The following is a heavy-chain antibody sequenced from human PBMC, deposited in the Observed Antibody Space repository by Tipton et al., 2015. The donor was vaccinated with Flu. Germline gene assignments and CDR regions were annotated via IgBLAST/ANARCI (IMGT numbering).Heavy chain of an antibody. Sequence: TLSLTCSVYGGSIVSSGHYWVWVRQSPGQGLECLGSIYYTGITYYKPSLKDRLTMAVDTSKNQFSLNLMSVTAADTAVYYCARDRAGEDYDYGMDVWGQGTAVTVSS. D-gene: IGHD4/OR15-4a*01. J-gene: IGHJ6*02. CDR3: ARDRAGEDYDYGMDV. CDR2: IYYTGIT. V-gene: IGHV4-39*07. CDR1: GGSIVSSGHY.